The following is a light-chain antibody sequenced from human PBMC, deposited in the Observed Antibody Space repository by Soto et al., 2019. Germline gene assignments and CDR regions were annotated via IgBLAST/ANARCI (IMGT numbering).Light chain of an antibody. CDR2: DVI. CDR3: CSYAGSYTHV. CDR1: SSDVGTNTY. Sequence: QSALTQPRSVSGSAGQSVTISCTGTSSDVGTNTYVSWYQQHPGKAPKLIIYDVIKRPSGVPDRFSGSKSGNTASLTISGLQAEDEADYYCCSYAGSYTHVFGTGTKVTVL. V-gene: IGLV2-11*01. J-gene: IGLJ1*01.